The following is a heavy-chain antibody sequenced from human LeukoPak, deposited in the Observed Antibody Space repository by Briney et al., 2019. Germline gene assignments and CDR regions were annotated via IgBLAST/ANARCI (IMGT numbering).Heavy chain of an antibody. J-gene: IGHJ3*02. CDR3: ARLVVHDNSGDPDIFDM. D-gene: IGHD3-22*01. CDR2: INYSGRI. CDR1: SGFISSYY. V-gene: IGHV4-59*01. Sequence: PSETLSLTCIVSSGFISSYYWSWIRQTPGKGLDWIAFINYSGRIKYNPSLQSRVSISLDTSKNHFSLQLRSVMAVDTAVYYCARLVVHDNSGDPDIFDMWGRGTIVSIS.